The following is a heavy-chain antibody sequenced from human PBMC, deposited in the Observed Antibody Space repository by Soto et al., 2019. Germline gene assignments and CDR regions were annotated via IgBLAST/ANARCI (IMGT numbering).Heavy chain of an antibody. CDR3: AKAYYYDSAFDY. CDR2: ISSTTNYI. CDR1: GFTFTRYS. J-gene: IGHJ4*02. D-gene: IGHD3-22*01. V-gene: IGHV3-21*04. Sequence: LRLSCAASGFTFTRYSMNWVRQAPGKGLEWVSSISSTTNYIYYADSVKGRFTISRDNSKNTLYLQMNSLRAEDTAVYYCAKAYYYDSAFDYWGQGTLVTVSS.